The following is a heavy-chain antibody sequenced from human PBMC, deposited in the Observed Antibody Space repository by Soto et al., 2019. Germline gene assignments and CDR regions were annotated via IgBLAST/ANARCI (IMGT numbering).Heavy chain of an antibody. CDR1: GYAFTTYG. CDR3: ARGRYGDY. Sequence: QVHLVQSGAEVKKPGASVKVSRKGSGYAFTTYGITWVRQAPGQGLEWMGWISAHNGNTNYVQKLQGRVTVTRDTSTSTAYMELRSLRSDDTAVYYCARGRYGDYWGQGALVTVSS. J-gene: IGHJ4*02. V-gene: IGHV1-18*01. CDR2: ISAHNGNT. D-gene: IGHD1-1*01.